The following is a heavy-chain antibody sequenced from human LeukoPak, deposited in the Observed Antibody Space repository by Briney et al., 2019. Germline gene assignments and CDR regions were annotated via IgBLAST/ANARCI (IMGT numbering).Heavy chain of an antibody. D-gene: IGHD3-3*01. V-gene: IGHV3-23*01. Sequence: PGGSLTLSCAASGFTFSSYAMSWVRQAPGKGREWVAAVSGSGGSTYCAASVKRRFTISRDNSKNTLDLQMSRLRPEDAAVYYCATERADFPDYWGQGTLVTVSS. J-gene: IGHJ4*02. CDR2: VSGSGGST. CDR1: GFTFSSYA. CDR3: ATERADFPDY.